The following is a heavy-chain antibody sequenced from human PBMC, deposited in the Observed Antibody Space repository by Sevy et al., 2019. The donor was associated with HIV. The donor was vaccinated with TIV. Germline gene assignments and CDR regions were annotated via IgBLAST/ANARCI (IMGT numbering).Heavy chain of an antibody. CDR2: VSYDGADK. V-gene: IGHV3-30*18. J-gene: IGHJ4*02. CDR1: GFIFNNYD. CDR3: AKDMVDCSGGTCYSGAVSPFES. Sequence: RLSCAASGFIFNNYDMYWIRQAPGKGLEWVATVSYDGADKDYADIVKGRFTISRDSSRSMLYLQMSSLRPEDTGVYFCAKDMVDCSGGTCYSGAVSPFESWGQGTLVTVSS. D-gene: IGHD2-15*01.